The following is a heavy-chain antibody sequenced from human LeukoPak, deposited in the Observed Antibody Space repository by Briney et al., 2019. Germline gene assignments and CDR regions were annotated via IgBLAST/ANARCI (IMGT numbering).Heavy chain of an antibody. J-gene: IGHJ3*02. Sequence: PGRSLRLSCAASGFTFSSYGMHWVRQAPGKGLEWVAVIWYDGSNKYYADSVKGRFTISRVNSKNTLYLQMNSLRAEDTACYYCERESYDSSGDAFDIWGQGTMVTVSS. CDR1: GFTFSSYG. D-gene: IGHD3-22*01. CDR2: IWYDGSNK. V-gene: IGHV3-33*01. CDR3: ERESYDSSGDAFDI.